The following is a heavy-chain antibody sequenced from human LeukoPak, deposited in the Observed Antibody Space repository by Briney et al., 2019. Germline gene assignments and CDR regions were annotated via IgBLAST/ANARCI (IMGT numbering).Heavy chain of an antibody. CDR3: ASQMAAAVQGDY. Sequence: GGSLRLSCAASGFTFSSYAMHWVRQAPGKGLEWVAVISYDGSNKYYADSVKGRFTISRDNSKNTLYLQMNSLRAEDTAVYYCASQMAAAVQGDYWGQGTLVTVSS. D-gene: IGHD6-13*01. J-gene: IGHJ4*02. CDR2: ISYDGSNK. V-gene: IGHV3-30*04. CDR1: GFTFSSYA.